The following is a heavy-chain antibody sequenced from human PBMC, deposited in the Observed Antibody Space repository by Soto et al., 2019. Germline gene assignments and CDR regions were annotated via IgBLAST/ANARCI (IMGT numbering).Heavy chain of an antibody. Sequence: GGSLRLSCAASGFTFSNAWMNWVRQAPGKGLEWVGRIKSKTDGGTTDYAAPVKGRFTISRDDSKNTLYLQMNSLKTEDTAVYYCTTLPLYPRKVVPNRYYYYYGMDVWGQGTTVTVSS. CDR3: TTLPLYPRKVVPNRYYYYYGMDV. D-gene: IGHD2-15*01. CDR1: GFTFSNAW. V-gene: IGHV3-15*07. CDR2: IKSKTDGGTT. J-gene: IGHJ6*02.